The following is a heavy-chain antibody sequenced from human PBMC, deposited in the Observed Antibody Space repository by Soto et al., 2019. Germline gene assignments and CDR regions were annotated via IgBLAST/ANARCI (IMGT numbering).Heavy chain of an antibody. CDR2: IWFDGSKE. CDR3: ARAVPAAKGWFDS. CDR1: GFTFSSYG. Sequence: QVELVESGGGVVQPGGSLRLACAASGFTFSSYGMHWVRQAPGKGLEWVAVIWFDGSKEFYAASVEGRFTISRDNSKNMVYLEMNSPRDVDTAVYYCARAVPAAKGWFDSWGQGTLSPSPQ. V-gene: IGHV3-33*01. D-gene: IGHD2-2*01. J-gene: IGHJ5*01.